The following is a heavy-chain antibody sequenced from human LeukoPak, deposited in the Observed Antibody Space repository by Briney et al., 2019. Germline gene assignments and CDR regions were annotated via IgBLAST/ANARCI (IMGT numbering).Heavy chain of an antibody. CDR1: GGPFSGYY. CDR3: ARGKVVVAATLKRFDP. D-gene: IGHD2-15*01. Sequence: SETLSLTCAVCGGPFSGYYWSWIRQPPGKGLEWIGEINHSGSTNYNPSLKSRVTISVDTSKNQFSLKLSSVTAADTAVYYCARGKVVVAATLKRFDPWGQGTLVTVSS. J-gene: IGHJ5*02. V-gene: IGHV4-34*01. CDR2: INHSGST.